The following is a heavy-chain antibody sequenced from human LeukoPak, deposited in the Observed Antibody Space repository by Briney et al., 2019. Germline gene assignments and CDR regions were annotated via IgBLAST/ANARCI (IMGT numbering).Heavy chain of an antibody. J-gene: IGHJ4*02. CDR2: IYHSGSI. Sequence: KTSETLSLTCAVSGYSISSGYYWGWIRQPPGKGLEWIGSIYHSGSIYYNPSLKSRVTISVDTSKNQFSLKLSSVTAADTAVYYCARDDYGDYGGFDYWGQGTLVTVSS. CDR1: GYSISSGYY. D-gene: IGHD4-17*01. V-gene: IGHV4-38-2*02. CDR3: ARDDYGDYGGFDY.